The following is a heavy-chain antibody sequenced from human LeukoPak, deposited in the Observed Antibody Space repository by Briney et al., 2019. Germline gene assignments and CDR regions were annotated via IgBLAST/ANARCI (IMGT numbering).Heavy chain of an antibody. CDR1: GGSMSGSY. Sequence: PSETLSLTCTVSGGSMSGSYWSWTRQPPRKGLEWIGSIHYTGSTNYNPSLKSQLTISLDTSKNHFSVKLNSVTAADTAVYYCAKDRVPGGDGGEGTLVTVSS. CDR3: AKDRVPGGD. V-gene: IGHV4-59*01. J-gene: IGHJ1*01. D-gene: IGHD1-1*01. CDR2: IHYTGST.